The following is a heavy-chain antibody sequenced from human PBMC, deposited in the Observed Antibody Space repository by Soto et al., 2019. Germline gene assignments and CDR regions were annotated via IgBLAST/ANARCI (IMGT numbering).Heavy chain of an antibody. CDR2: ISNSGTTR. CDR3: ARAREPYFSLRPVDY. D-gene: IGHD4-17*01. J-gene: IGHJ4*02. V-gene: IGHV3-11*01. Sequence: QVQLVESGGGLVEPGGSLRLSCVASGFTFSDYYMSWIRQAPGKGLEYVSYISNSGTTRYYADSGTGRFTISRDNANNSLFLQLNSLRVEDTAMYYCARAREPYFSLRPVDYWGQGTLVTLSS. CDR1: GFTFSDYY.